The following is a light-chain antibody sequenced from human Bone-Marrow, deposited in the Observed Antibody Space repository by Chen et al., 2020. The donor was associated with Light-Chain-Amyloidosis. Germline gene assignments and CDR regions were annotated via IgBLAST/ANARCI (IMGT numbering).Light chain of an antibody. CDR3: SSYTSSNSWV. CDR1: RNDVGNYNL. CDR2: QVS. Sequence: QSALTQPASVSGSPGQSITISCTGSRNDVGNYNLVSWYKQHPGKAPTLIIYQVSERPSGASHRFSGSKSGYTASLTISGLQPDDEADYYCSSYTSSNSWVFGGGTKLTVL. J-gene: IGLJ3*02. V-gene: IGLV2-14*02.